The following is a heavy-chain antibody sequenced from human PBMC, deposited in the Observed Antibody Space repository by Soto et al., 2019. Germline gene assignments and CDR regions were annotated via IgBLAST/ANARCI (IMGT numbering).Heavy chain of an antibody. CDR1: GFTFSSYS. CDR3: ASGFDGSGSYYYMDV. Sequence: GGSLRLSCAASGFTFSSYSMNWVRQAPGKGLEWVSSISSSSSYIYYADSVKGRFTISRDNAKNSLYLQMNSLRAEDTAVYYCASGFDGSGSYYYMDVWGKGTTGTVS. V-gene: IGHV3-21*01. J-gene: IGHJ6*03. D-gene: IGHD3-10*01. CDR2: ISSSSSYI.